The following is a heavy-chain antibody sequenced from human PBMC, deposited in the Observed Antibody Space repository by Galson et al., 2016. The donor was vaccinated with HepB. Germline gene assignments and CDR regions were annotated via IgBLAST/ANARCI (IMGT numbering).Heavy chain of an antibody. CDR1: GFTFSSYA. Sequence: SLRLSCAASGFTFSSYAMSWVRQAPGKGLEWVSAIRGSGDDTFYGDSVKGRFTVSRDNSNTTLYLQMNSLRADDTAVYYCAKSKPTVVTQYDCWGQGTLVTVSS. CDR2: IRGSGDDT. D-gene: IGHD4-23*01. V-gene: IGHV3-23*01. J-gene: IGHJ4*02. CDR3: AKSKPTVVTQYDC.